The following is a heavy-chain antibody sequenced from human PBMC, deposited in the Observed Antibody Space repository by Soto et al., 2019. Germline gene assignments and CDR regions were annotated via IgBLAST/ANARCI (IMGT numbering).Heavy chain of an antibody. D-gene: IGHD2-2*01. CDR1: GFTFSSYA. Sequence: PGGSLRLSCAASGFTFSSYAMHWVRQAPGKGLEWMAVIWFDGSNKYYADSVKDRFTISRDNSKNTLYLQMNSLRAEDTAVYYCARDFNSLVAADYWGQGTLVTVSS. J-gene: IGHJ4*02. V-gene: IGHV3-33*08. CDR3: ARDFNSLVAADY. CDR2: IWFDGSNK.